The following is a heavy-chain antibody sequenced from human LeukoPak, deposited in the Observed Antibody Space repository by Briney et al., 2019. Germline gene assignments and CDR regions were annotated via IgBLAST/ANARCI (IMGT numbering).Heavy chain of an antibody. CDR2: INSDGSEG. Sequence: GGSLRLSCAASGFTFISYTMSWVRQAPGKGLEWVASINSDGSEGYYADVVKGRFTISRDNAKNSLYLQINSLRAEDTAVYYCARSSYSSSSSVWGQGTMVTVSS. J-gene: IGHJ3*01. CDR1: GFTFISYT. CDR3: ARSSYSSSSSV. V-gene: IGHV3-7*03. D-gene: IGHD6-6*01.